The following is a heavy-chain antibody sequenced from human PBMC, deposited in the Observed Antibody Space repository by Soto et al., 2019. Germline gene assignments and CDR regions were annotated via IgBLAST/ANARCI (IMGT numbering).Heavy chain of an antibody. CDR3: AALGSYLEHTHYYYGRDV. D-gene: IGHD1-20*01. CDR1: GFTFTSSA. Sequence: SVNVSCKASGFTFTSSAVQWVRQARGERLEWIGWIVVGIGNTNYAQKFQERVTITRDMSTSTAYMELSSLRSEDTAVYYCAALGSYLEHTHYYYGRDVWGQGTTVIVSS. J-gene: IGHJ6*02. CDR2: IVVGIGNT. V-gene: IGHV1-58*01.